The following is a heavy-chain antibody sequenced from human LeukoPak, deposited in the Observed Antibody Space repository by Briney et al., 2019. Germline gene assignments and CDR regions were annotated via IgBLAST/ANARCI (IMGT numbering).Heavy chain of an antibody. CDR1: GYTFTGYY. D-gene: IGHD7-27*01. CDR2: INPNSGGT. J-gene: IGHJ4*02. V-gene: IGHV1-2*06. CDR3: ARKLGNDH. Sequence: ASVKVSCKASGYTFTGYYMHWVRQAPGQGLEWMGRINPNSGGTNYAQKFQGRVTMTTDTSTSTAYMDLRSLRSDDTAVYFCARKLGNDHWGQGTLVTVSS.